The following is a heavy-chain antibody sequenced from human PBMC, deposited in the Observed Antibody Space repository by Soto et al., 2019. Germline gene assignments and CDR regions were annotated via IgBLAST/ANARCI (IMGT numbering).Heavy chain of an antibody. V-gene: IGHV1-69*02. CDR2: IIPILGIA. CDR1: GGTFSSYT. J-gene: IGHJ2*01. CDR3: ARAQTGDSADWYFDL. D-gene: IGHD7-27*01. Sequence: ASVKVSCKASGGTFSSYTISWVRQAPGQGLEWMGRIIPILGIANYAQKFQGRVTITADKSTSTAYMELSSLRSEDTAVYYCARAQTGDSADWYFDLGGRGTLVTVSS.